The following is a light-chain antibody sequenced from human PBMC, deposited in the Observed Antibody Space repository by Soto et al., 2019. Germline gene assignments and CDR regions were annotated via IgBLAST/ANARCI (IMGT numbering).Light chain of an antibody. Sequence: DIQVTQSPSSLSASVGDTVTIACRASQGIGHYLAWYQQKPGKLPNLLIYDASYLQSGVSSRFSGSGSGTEFTLIISSLQPEDVATYYCQKYDSAPWAFGQGTKGDIK. J-gene: IGKJ1*01. CDR3: QKYDSAPWA. V-gene: IGKV1-27*01. CDR1: QGIGHY. CDR2: DAS.